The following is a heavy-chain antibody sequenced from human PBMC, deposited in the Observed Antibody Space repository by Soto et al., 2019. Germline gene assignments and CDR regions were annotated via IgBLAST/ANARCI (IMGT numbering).Heavy chain of an antibody. Sequence: QVQLVQSGAEVKRPGSSVKVSCKASGDTFNFYSINWVRQAPGLGLVWMGRVNPIVSMSNYAQKFQGRVTXTXDXXTSTAYMELSSLRSEDTAIYYCASSYGSGYRAFDYWGQGALVTVSS. CDR3: ASSYGSGYRAFDY. J-gene: IGHJ4*02. D-gene: IGHD3-10*01. CDR2: VNPIVSMS. V-gene: IGHV1-69*02. CDR1: GDTFNFYS.